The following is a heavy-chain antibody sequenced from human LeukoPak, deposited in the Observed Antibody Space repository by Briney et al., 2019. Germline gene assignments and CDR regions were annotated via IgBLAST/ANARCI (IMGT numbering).Heavy chain of an antibody. D-gene: IGHD4/OR15-4a*01. Sequence: SGPALVKPTQTLTLTCTFSGFSLTTTGMRVSWIRQPPGKALEWLALIDWDDDKFYSTSLKTRLTISKDTSKTQVVLTMTNMDPVDTATYYCARLQGATIGAKWFDPWGQGTLVTVSS. CDR1: GFSLTTTGMR. CDR3: ARLQGATIGAKWFDP. CDR2: IDWDDDK. V-gene: IGHV2-70*04. J-gene: IGHJ5*02.